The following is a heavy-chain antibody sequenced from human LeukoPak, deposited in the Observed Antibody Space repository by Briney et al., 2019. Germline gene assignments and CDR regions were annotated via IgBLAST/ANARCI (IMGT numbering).Heavy chain of an antibody. J-gene: IGHJ4*02. CDR2: ISSSSSYI. V-gene: IGHV3-21*04. Sequence: PGGSLRLSCAASGFTFSRHSINWVRQAPGKGLEWVSSISSSSSYIYYADSVKGRFTISRDNAKNSLYLQMNSLRAEDTALYYCAKDMGILTGYYPFDYWGQGTLVTVSS. D-gene: IGHD3-9*01. CDR3: AKDMGILTGYYPFDY. CDR1: GFTFSRHS.